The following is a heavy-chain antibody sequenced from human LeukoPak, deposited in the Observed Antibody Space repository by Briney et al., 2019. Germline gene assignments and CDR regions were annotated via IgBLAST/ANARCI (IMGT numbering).Heavy chain of an antibody. D-gene: IGHD2-15*01. CDR2: IYYSGST. CDR3: ARGGDCSGGSCYYYYYYMDV. V-gene: IGHV4-59*01. J-gene: IGHJ6*03. CDR1: GGSLSRYY. Sequence: SETLSLTCTVSGGSLSRYYWSWIRQPPGQGVGWIGYIYYSGSTNYNPSLQPRVTISVDTSKNQFSLKLSSVTAADTAVYYYARGGDCSGGSCYYYYYYMDVWGKGTTVTVSS.